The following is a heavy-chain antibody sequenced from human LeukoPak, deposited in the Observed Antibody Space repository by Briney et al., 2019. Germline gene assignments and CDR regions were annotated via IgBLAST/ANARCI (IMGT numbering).Heavy chain of an antibody. Sequence: PSETLSLTCTVSGGSISSGGYSWSWIRQPPGKGLEWIGYIYHSGSTYYNPSLKSRVTISVDRSKNQFSLKLSSVTAADTAVYYCARGYCSGGSCYDDAFDIWGQGTMVIVSS. D-gene: IGHD2-15*01. CDR3: ARGYCSGGSCYDDAFDI. J-gene: IGHJ3*02. CDR2: IYHSGST. V-gene: IGHV4-30-2*01. CDR1: GGSISSGGYS.